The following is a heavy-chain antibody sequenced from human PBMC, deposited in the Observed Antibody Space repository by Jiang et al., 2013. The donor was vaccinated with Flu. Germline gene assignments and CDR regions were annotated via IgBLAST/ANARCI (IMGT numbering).Heavy chain of an antibody. D-gene: IGHD6-19*01. CDR3: ARTRIAVAGTPLKNVYFDY. CDR2: IFSNDEK. CDR1: GFSLSNARMG. V-gene: IGHV2-26*01. J-gene: IGHJ4*02. Sequence: VKPTQTLTLTCTVSGFSLSNARMGVSWIRQPPGKALEWLAHIFSNDEKSYSTSLKSRLTISKDTSKSQVVLTMTNMDPVDTATYYCARTRIAVAGTPLKNVYFDYWGQGTLVTVSS.